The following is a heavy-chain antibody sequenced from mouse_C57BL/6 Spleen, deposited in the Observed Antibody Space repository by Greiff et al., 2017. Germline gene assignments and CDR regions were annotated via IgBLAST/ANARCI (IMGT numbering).Heavy chain of an antibody. CDR1: GFTFSSYT. J-gene: IGHJ4*01. V-gene: IGHV5-9*01. D-gene: IGHD2-3*01. CDR3: ARQSGYYPSMDY. Sequence: EVQGVESGGGLVKPGGSLKLSCAASGFTFSSYTMSWVRQTPEKRLEWVATISGGGGNTYYPDSVKGRFTISRDNAKNTLYLQMSSLRSEDTALYYCARQSGYYPSMDYWGQGTSVTVSS. CDR2: ISGGGGNT.